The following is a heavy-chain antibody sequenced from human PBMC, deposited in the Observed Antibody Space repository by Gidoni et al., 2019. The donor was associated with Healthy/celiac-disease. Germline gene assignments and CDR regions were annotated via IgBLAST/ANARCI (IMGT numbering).Heavy chain of an antibody. CDR2: ISRSSSYI. V-gene: IGHV3-21*01. D-gene: IGHD3-3*01. J-gene: IGHJ4*02. CDR1: GFTFSSYS. Sequence: EVQLVESGGGLVKPGGSLRLSCAASGFTFSSYSMNWVRQAPGKGLEWVSSISRSSSYIYYADSVKGRFTISRDNAKNSLYLQMNSLRAEDTAVYYCARVPSSYDFWSGYDYWGQGTLVTVSS. CDR3: ARVPSSYDFWSGYDY.